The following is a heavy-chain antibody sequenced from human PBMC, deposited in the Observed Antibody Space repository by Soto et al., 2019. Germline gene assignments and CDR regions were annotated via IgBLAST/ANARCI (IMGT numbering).Heavy chain of an antibody. Sequence: QVQLVESGGGVVQPGRSLRLSCAASGFTFSSYAMHWVRQSPGKGLEWVAVISYDGSNKYYADSVKGRFTISRDNSKNTLYLQMNSLRAEDTAVYYCARDRLRSYWNDFPYYYYGMDVWGQGTTVTVSS. CDR3: ARDRLRSYWNDFPYYYYGMDV. V-gene: IGHV3-30-3*01. D-gene: IGHD1-1*01. CDR2: ISYDGSNK. J-gene: IGHJ6*02. CDR1: GFTFSSYA.